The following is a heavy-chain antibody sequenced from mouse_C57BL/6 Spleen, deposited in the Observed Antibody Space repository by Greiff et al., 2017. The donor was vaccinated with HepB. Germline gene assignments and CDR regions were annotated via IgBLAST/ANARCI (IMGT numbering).Heavy chain of an antibody. Sequence: EVKLVESGPELVKPGASVKISCKASGYSFTGYYMNWVKQSPEKSLEWIGEINPSTGGTTYNQKFKAKATLTVDKSSSTAYMQLKSLTSEDSAVYYCARGGRSAMDYWGQGTSVTVSS. J-gene: IGHJ4*01. D-gene: IGHD1-1*01. CDR1: GYSFTGYY. CDR3: ARGGRSAMDY. V-gene: IGHV1-42*01. CDR2: INPSTGGT.